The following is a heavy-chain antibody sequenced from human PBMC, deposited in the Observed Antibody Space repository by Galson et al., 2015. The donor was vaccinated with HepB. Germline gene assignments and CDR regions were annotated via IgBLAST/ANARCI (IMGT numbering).Heavy chain of an antibody. CDR3: ARGIVGATEIFDY. D-gene: IGHD1-26*01. V-gene: IGHV3-33*01. CDR2: IWYDGSNK. J-gene: IGHJ4*02. CDR1: GFTFSSYG. Sequence: SLRLSCAASGFTFSSYGMHWVRQAPGKGLEWVAVIWYDGSNKYYADSVKGRFTISRDNSKNTLYLQMNSLRAEDTAVYYCARGIVGATEIFDYWGQGTLVTVSS.